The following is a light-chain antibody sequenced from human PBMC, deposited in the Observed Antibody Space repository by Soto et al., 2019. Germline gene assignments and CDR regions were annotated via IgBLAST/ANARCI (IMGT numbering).Light chain of an antibody. V-gene: IGKV1-6*01. J-gene: IGKJ1*01. CDR1: QGIRND. Sequence: AIQMTQSPSSLSASVGDRVTITCRASQGIRNDLGWYQQKPGKAPKLLIYAASSLQSGVPTRFSGSGSSKDFTPTISSLQPENFATYYCLQDYNYPRTFGQGTKVEIK. CDR3: LQDYNYPRT. CDR2: AAS.